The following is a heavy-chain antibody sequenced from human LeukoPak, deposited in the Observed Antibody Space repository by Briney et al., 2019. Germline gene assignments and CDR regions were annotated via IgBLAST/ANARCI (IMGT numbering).Heavy chain of an antibody. CDR1: GFTFSSYA. V-gene: IGHV3-23*01. D-gene: IGHD5-24*01. CDR3: ARDTGRDGYND. Sequence: GGSLRLSCAASGFTFSSYAMSWVRQAPGKGLEWVSAISGSGGSTYYADSVKGRFTISRDNSKNTLYLQMNSLRAEDTAVYYCARDTGRDGYNDWGQGTLVTVSS. J-gene: IGHJ4*02. CDR2: ISGSGGST.